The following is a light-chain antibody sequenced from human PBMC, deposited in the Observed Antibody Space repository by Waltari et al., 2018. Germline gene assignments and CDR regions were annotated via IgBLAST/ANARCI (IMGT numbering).Light chain of an antibody. Sequence: ETVLTQSPATLSLSPGERATLSCRASQTINNYLAGYHQKPGQAPRLLIYDASNRATGIPARFSGSGSGTDFTLTISSLEPEDFAVYYCQQRYNWPWTFGQGTKVEIE. V-gene: IGKV3-11*01. CDR3: QQRYNWPWT. CDR2: DAS. CDR1: QTINNY. J-gene: IGKJ1*01.